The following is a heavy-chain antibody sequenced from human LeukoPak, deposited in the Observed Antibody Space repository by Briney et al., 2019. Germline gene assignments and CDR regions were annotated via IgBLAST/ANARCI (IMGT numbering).Heavy chain of an antibody. J-gene: IGHJ4*02. CDR3: ARGNDFWSGYQPYYFDY. CDR2: IYTSGST. V-gene: IGHV4-61*02. CDR1: GGPISSGSYY. D-gene: IGHD3-3*01. Sequence: SQTLSLTCTVSGGPISSGSYYWSWIRQPAGKGLEWIGRIYTSGSTNYNPSLKSRVTISVDTSKNQFSLKLSSVTAADTAVYYCARGNDFWSGYQPYYFDYWGQGTLVTVSS.